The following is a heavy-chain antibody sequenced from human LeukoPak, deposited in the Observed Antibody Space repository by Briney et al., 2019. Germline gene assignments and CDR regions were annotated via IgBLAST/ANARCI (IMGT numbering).Heavy chain of an antibody. CDR3: ARARHEYSYDIDY. J-gene: IGHJ4*02. CDR1: GFTFSSYS. D-gene: IGHD5-18*01. V-gene: IGHV3-21*01. CDR2: ISSSSSYI. Sequence: GGSLRLSCAASGFTFSSYSMNWVRQAPGKGLEWVSSISSSSSYIYYADSVKGRFTISRDNAKNSLYLQMNSLRAEDTAVYNCARARHEYSYDIDYWGQGTLVTVSS.